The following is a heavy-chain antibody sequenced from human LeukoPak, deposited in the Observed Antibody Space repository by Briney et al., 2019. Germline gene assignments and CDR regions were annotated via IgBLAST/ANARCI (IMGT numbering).Heavy chain of an antibody. CDR3: ARVTDSSGWYALDY. D-gene: IGHD6-19*01. J-gene: IGHJ4*02. V-gene: IGHV4-4*07. CDR2: IYSSGST. Sequence: PSETLSLTCTVSGYSISSSYHWSWIREPAGKGLEWVGRIYSSGSTKYNPSLKSRVTMSVDTSKNQFSLKLSSVTAADTAVYYCARVTDSSGWYALDYWGQGTLVTVSS. CDR1: GYSISSSYH.